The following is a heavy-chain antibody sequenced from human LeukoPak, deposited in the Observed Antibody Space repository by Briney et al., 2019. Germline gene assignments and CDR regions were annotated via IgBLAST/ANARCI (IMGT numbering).Heavy chain of an antibody. CDR2: IYYSGST. CDR3: VRLSSSGWYNFDY. D-gene: IGHD6-19*01. J-gene: IGHJ4*02. V-gene: IGHV4-59*01. Sequence: TSSETLSLTCTVSGGSISRYYWSWIRQPPGKGLEWIGYIYYSGSTSYNPSLKSRVTISVDTSKNQFSLKLNSVTAADTAVYYCVRLSSSGWYNFDYWGQGTLVTVSS. CDR1: GGSISRYY.